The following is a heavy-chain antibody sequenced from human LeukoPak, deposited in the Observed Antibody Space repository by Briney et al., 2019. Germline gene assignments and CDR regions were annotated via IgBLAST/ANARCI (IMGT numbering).Heavy chain of an antibody. J-gene: IGHJ4*03. CDR1: GFTFSRYE. CDR2: ISSSGSTI. CDR3: ARAIAVARLGGNYFEY. D-gene: IGHD6-19*01. V-gene: IGHV3-48*03. Sequence: TGGSLRLSCAASGFTFSRYEMSWVRQAPGKGLEWVSYISSSGSTIYYADSVKGRFTISRDNAKNSLYLQMNSLRAEDTAGYYCARAIAVARLGGNYFEYRGPGNPVTVSS.